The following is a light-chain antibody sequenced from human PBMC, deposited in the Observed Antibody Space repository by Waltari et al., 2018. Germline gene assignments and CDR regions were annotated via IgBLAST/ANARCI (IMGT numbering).Light chain of an antibody. J-gene: IGKJ1*01. CDR3: QQSYSSPRT. CDR1: QNILSY. Sequence: DIQMTQSPSSLSASVGDRVTITCRASQNILSYLNWYQQKPGKAPKLLIYGASNLQSGVPSRFSGSVSGTEFSLTISSLQPEDFATYFCQQSYSSPRTFGQGTKVEIK. CDR2: GAS. V-gene: IGKV1-39*01.